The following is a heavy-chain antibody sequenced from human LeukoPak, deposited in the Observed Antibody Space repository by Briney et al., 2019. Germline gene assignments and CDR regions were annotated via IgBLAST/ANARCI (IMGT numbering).Heavy chain of an antibody. CDR3: ARDQGGYDYPPDY. J-gene: IGHJ4*02. V-gene: IGHV3-7*01. CDR1: GFTFSSYW. D-gene: IGHD5-12*01. CDR2: IKQDGSEK. Sequence: SGGSLRLSCAASGFTFSSYWMNWVRQAPGKGLEWVANIKQDGSEKYYVDSVKGRFTISRDNAKNSLFLQMNSLRAEDTAVYYCARDQGGYDYPPDYWGQGTLVTVSS.